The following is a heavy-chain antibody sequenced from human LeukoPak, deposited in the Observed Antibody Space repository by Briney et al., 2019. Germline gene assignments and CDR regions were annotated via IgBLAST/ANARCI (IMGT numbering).Heavy chain of an antibody. Sequence: PSETLSLTCTVSGGSISSYYWSWIRQPAGKGLEWIGRIYTSGSTNYSPSLKSRVTMSVDTSKNQFSLKLSSVTAADTAVYYCARAGTAVAGTRFDYWGQGTLVTVSS. CDR2: IYTSGST. CDR1: GGSISSYY. CDR3: ARAGTAVAGTRFDY. V-gene: IGHV4-4*07. D-gene: IGHD6-19*01. J-gene: IGHJ4*02.